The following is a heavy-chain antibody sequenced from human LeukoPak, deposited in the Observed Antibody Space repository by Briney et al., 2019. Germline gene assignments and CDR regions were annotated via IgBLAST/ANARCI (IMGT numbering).Heavy chain of an antibody. CDR2: IYYTGRT. CDR3: ARRRYYDSTGYLD. J-gene: IGHJ4*02. CDR1: GGYISSSSYY. D-gene: IGHD3-22*01. V-gene: IGHV4-39*01. Sequence: SETLSLTCIVSGGYISSSSYYWGWIRQPPGKGLEWIGDIYYTGRTYYNSSLKSRLTISLDTSKNQFSLKLASVPAADTAVYYCARRRYYDSTGYLDWGEGTLITVSS.